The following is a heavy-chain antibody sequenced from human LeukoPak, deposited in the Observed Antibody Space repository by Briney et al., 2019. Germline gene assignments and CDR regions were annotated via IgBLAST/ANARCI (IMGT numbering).Heavy chain of an antibody. J-gene: IGHJ4*02. CDR1: GFTFKIYS. Sequence: SGGSLRLSCAASGFTFKIYSMNWVRQAPGKGLEWVSSISSSSNYRYFADSVNGRFTISRDNAKNSLYLQMNSLRAEDTAVYYCAKGDYSNVYFDYWGQGTLVTVSS. CDR3: AKGDYSNVYFDY. CDR2: ISSSSNYR. V-gene: IGHV3-21*06. D-gene: IGHD4-11*01.